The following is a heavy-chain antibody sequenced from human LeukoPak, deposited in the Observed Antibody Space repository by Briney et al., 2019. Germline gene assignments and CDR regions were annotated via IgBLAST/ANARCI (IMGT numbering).Heavy chain of an antibody. CDR2: IRVSGSST. CDR1: GFTFSSYA. CDR3: AKYGPQDSGSSHFDY. J-gene: IGHJ4*02. Sequence: GGALRLSCAASGFTFSSYAMSWVRQAPGKGLEWVSAIRVSGSSTHYADSVKGRFTTSRDNSKNTLFLQMNSLRAEDTAIYYCAKYGPQDSGSSHFDYWGQGALVTVSS. D-gene: IGHD1-26*01. V-gene: IGHV3-23*01.